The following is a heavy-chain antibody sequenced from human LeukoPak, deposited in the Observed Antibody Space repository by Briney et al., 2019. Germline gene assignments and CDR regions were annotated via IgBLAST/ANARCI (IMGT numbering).Heavy chain of an antibody. Sequence: ASVKVSCTASGYTFTGYYMHWVRQAPGQGLEWMGWINPNSGGTNYAQKFQGRVTMTRDTSISTAYMELSRLRSDDTAVYYCARRLWFGELSWFDPWGQGTLVTVSS. J-gene: IGHJ5*02. CDR1: GYTFTGYY. CDR2: INPNSGGT. D-gene: IGHD3-10*01. V-gene: IGHV1-2*02. CDR3: ARRLWFGELSWFDP.